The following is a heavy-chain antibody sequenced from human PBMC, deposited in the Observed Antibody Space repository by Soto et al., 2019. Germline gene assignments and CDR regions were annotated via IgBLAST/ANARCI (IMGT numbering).Heavy chain of an antibody. D-gene: IGHD6-19*01. CDR1: GGSFSGYY. Sequence: ETLSLTCAVYGGSFSGYYWSWIRQPPGKGLEWIGEINHSGSTNYNPSLKSRVTISVDTSKNQFSLKLSSVTAADTAVYYCATRSRVAGTGTGTFDYWGQGTLVTVSS. J-gene: IGHJ4*02. CDR2: INHSGST. V-gene: IGHV4-34*01. CDR3: ATRSRVAGTGTGTFDY.